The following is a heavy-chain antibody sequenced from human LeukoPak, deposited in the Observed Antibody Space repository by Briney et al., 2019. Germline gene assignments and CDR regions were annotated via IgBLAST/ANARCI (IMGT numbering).Heavy chain of an antibody. CDR2: ISSSGSTI. J-gene: IGHJ4*02. V-gene: IGHV3-11*01. D-gene: IGHD4-23*01. CDR1: GFTFSAYY. CDR3: ARYQGSVTVVTPSPLDY. Sequence: PARSLRLSNAASGFTFSAYYMSWMRQTTGKVLEVVSYISSSGSTIYYADSVKGRFTISRDNAKNSLYLQMNSLRAEDTAVYYCARYQGSVTVVTPSPLDYWGQGTLVTVSS.